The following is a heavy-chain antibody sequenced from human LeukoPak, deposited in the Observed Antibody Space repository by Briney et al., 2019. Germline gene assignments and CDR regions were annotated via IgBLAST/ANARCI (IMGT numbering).Heavy chain of an antibody. D-gene: IGHD4-11*01. Sequence: GGSLRLSCAASGFTFSSYSMNWVRQAPGKGREGVAVIWYGGSNKYYADSVKGRFTISRDNSKNTLYLQMNSLRAEDTAVYYCAKDRGLHRYFDYWGQGTLVTVSS. V-gene: IGHV3-30*02. J-gene: IGHJ4*02. CDR2: IWYGGSNK. CDR1: GFTFSSYS. CDR3: AKDRGLHRYFDY.